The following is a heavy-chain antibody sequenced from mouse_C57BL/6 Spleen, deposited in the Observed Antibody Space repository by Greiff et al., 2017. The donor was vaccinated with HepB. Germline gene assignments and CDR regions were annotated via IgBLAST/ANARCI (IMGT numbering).Heavy chain of an antibody. D-gene: IGHD2-2*01. Sequence: EVQLVESGGSLVKPGGSLKLSCAASGFTFSDYGMHWVRQAPEKGLEWVAYISSGSSTIYYADTVKGRFTISRDNAKNTLFLQMTSLRSEDTAMYYCARPGGYDPFFAYWGQGTLVTVSA. CDR2: ISSGSSTI. V-gene: IGHV5-17*01. CDR3: ARPGGYDPFFAY. J-gene: IGHJ3*01. CDR1: GFTFSDYG.